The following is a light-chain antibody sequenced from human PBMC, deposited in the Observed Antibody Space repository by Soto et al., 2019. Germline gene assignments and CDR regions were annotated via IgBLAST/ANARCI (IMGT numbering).Light chain of an antibody. CDR3: QQYGSSALT. CDR1: QSVSSSY. J-gene: IGKJ4*01. CDR2: GAS. Sequence: EIVLTQSPRTLSLSPGERATLSCRASQSVSSSYLAWYQQKPGQAPNLLSQGASSRATGTPDRFSGSGSGTDFTLTISRLEPEDFAVYYCQQYGSSALTFGGGTKVDIK. V-gene: IGKV3-20*01.